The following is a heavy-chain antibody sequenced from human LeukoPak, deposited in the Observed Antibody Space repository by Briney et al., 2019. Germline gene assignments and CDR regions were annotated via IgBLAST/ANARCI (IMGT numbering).Heavy chain of an antibody. J-gene: IGHJ6*02. Sequence: ASVNLSCKVSGYTLTELYMHWERRAPGKGQEWMGGFDPEYGETIYAQKFQGRVTMTEDTSTDTAYMELSSLRSEDTAVYYCATPLRADFWSGYYPYYYYGMDVWGQGTTVTVSS. CDR3: ATPLRADFWSGYYPYYYYGMDV. D-gene: IGHD3-3*01. V-gene: IGHV1-24*01. CDR1: GYTLTELY. CDR2: FDPEYGET.